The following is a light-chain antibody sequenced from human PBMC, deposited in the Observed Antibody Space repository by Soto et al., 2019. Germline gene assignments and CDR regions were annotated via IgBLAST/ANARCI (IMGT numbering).Light chain of an antibody. CDR1: SSNIGNNL. V-gene: IGLV1-51*01. Sequence: QSVLTQPPSVSAAPGHKVSISCSGSSSNIGNNLVSWYQQLPGAAPKLLIYDNDKRPSGIPDRFSGSKSGTSATLGITGLQTGDEADYYCGTWDSSLAAYVFGTGTKV. CDR2: DND. CDR3: GTWDSSLAAYV. J-gene: IGLJ1*01.